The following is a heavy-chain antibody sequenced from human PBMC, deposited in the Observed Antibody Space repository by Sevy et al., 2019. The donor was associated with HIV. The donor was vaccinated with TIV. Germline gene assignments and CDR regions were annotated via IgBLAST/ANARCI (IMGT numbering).Heavy chain of an antibody. CDR2: IKLDGSEK. J-gene: IGHJ6*02. CDR1: GFTFRSYW. V-gene: IGHV3-7*03. D-gene: IGHD2-2*01. Sequence: GGSLRLSCVASGFTFRSYWMSWVRQAPGKGLEWVANIKLDGSEKYYVDSVKGRFTISRDNATNSLYLQMNSLRAEDTAVYYCARDCSSTSCLWGMDVWGQGTTVTVSS. CDR3: ARDCSSTSCLWGMDV.